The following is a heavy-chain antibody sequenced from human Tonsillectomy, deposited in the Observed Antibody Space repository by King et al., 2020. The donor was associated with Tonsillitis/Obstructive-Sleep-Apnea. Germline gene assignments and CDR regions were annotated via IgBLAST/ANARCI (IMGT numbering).Heavy chain of an antibody. J-gene: IGHJ6*03. D-gene: IGHD6-19*01. CDR3: EKVSPQAVADRGRNYYMDV. CDR2: IHGGGGST. Sequence: VQLVESGGGLVQPGGSLRLSCVASGFTFSSYAMSWVRQAPGQGLEWVSTIHGGGGSTYYAESVTGRFTISRDNSKNTLYLQMNSLRAEDTAVYYCEKVSPQAVADRGRNYYMDVWGKGTTVTVSS. CDR1: GFTFSSYA. V-gene: IGHV3-23*04.